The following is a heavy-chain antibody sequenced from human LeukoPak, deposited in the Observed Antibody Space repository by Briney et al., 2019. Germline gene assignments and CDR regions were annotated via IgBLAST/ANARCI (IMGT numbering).Heavy chain of an antibody. CDR3: ASSEAPITPPPYGMGV. CDR1: GDSISSGGYC. V-gene: IGHV4-31*03. D-gene: IGHD5-12*01. Sequence: PSETLSLTCTVSGDSISSGGYCWNWFRQHPGKGLEWIGYIYSSGGTFYNPSLKSRVTISVDTSKNQFSLKLGPVTAADTALYYCASSEAPITPPPYGMGVWGQGTKVTVSS. J-gene: IGHJ6*02. CDR2: IYSSGGT.